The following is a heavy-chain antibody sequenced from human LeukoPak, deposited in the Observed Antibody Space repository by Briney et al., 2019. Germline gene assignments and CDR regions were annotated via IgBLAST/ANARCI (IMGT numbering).Heavy chain of an antibody. J-gene: IGHJ3*02. CDR3: ARQIAVAGEWAFDI. CDR2: INYSGNT. V-gene: IGHV4-39*01. Sequence: ASETLSLTCTVAGGSNSRSYYWGWIRQPPGKGLEWIGSINYSGNTYYNPSLKSRVAISVDTSKNQFSLKLSSVTAADTAVYHCARQIAVAGEWAFDIWGQGTMVTVSS. D-gene: IGHD6-19*01. CDR1: GGSNSRSYY.